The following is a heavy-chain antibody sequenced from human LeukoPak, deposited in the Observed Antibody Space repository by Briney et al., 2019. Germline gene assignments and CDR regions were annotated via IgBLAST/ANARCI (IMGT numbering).Heavy chain of an antibody. CDR3: ARLTNLFAIDF. Sequence: SETLSLTCNVSTGYVRSYYWSWIRQPPGKRMEWFAYTYYGGSANYNPFLKSRVTISVDTSKTQISLTLNSVNAADTAVYYCARLTNLFAIDFWGQGTVVSVSS. J-gene: IGHJ4*02. CDR2: TYYGGSA. V-gene: IGHV4-59*08. D-gene: IGHD2-8*01. CDR1: TGYVRSYY.